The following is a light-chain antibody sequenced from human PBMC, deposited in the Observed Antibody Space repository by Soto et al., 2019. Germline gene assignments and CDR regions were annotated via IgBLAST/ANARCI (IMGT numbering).Light chain of an antibody. Sequence: DIQMTQSPSSLSASVGDSVTISCRASQSISSYLNWYQQKPVKAPNLLIYAASNLQSGVPSRFTGSGSGTVFTLTISSLQPEDFATYYCQQTYNTPRTFGQGTKQEI. V-gene: IGKV1-39*01. CDR3: QQTYNTPRT. CDR1: QSISSY. J-gene: IGKJ2*01. CDR2: AAS.